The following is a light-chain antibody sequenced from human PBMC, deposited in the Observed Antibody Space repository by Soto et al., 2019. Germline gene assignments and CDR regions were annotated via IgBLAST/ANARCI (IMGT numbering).Light chain of an antibody. V-gene: IGLV2-11*01. CDR1: SSDVGGYNY. Sequence: QSALTQPRSVSGSPGQSVTISCTGTSSDVGGYNYVSWYQQHPGKAPKLMINDVSKRPSGVPDRFSGSKSGNTASLTISWLQAEDEADYYCCSYAGSYTYVFETGTKLTVL. J-gene: IGLJ1*01. CDR3: CSYAGSYTYV. CDR2: DVS.